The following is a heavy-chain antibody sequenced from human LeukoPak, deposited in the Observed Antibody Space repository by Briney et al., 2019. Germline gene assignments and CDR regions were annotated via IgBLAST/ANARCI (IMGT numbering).Heavy chain of an antibody. J-gene: IGHJ3*02. CDR2: MNPNSGNT. Sequence: ASVKVSCKASGYTFTSYDINWVRQATGQGLEWMGWMNPNSGNTGYAQKFQGRVTITRNTSISTAYMELSSLRSDDTAVYYCARAAIGYCSGGSCPLDAFDIWGQGTMVTVSS. V-gene: IGHV1-8*01. CDR3: ARAAIGYCSGGSCPLDAFDI. D-gene: IGHD2-15*01. CDR1: GYTFTSYD.